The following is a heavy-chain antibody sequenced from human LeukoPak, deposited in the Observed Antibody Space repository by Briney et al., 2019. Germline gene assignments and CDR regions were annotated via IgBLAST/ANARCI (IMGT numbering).Heavy chain of an antibody. CDR3: AKVSGGGLYYDGMDV. V-gene: IGHV3-30-3*01. CDR2: ISYDGSNK. Sequence: GGSLRLSCAASGFTFSSYAMHWVRQAPGKGLEWVAVISYDGSNKYYADSVKGRFTISRDNSKNTLYLQMNSLRAEDTAVYYCAKVSGGGLYYDGMDVWGQGTTVTVSS. J-gene: IGHJ6*02. D-gene: IGHD1-14*01. CDR1: GFTFSSYA.